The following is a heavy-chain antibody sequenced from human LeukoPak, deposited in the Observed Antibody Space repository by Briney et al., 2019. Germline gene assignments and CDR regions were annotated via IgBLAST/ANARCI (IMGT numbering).Heavy chain of an antibody. CDR1: GYTFTGYY. J-gene: IGHJ4*02. D-gene: IGHD6-13*01. V-gene: IGHV1-2*02. CDR3: ARGASGQQLVSGDY. CDR2: INPNSGGT. Sequence: ASVKVSCKASGYTFTGYYMHWVRQAPGQGLEWVGWINPNSGGTNYAQNFQGRVTVTRDTSISTAYMELSRLRSDDTAVYYCARGASGQQLVSGDYWGQGTLVTVSS.